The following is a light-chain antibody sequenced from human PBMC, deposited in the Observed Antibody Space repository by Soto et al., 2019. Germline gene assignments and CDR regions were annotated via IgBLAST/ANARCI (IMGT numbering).Light chain of an antibody. CDR3: QQYGSSRT. J-gene: IGKJ1*01. Sequence: EIVLTQSPGTLSLSPGERATLSCRASQSVSSSYLAWYQQKPGQAPRLLIYGASSRATGIPDRFSGSGSGTDITRNISRLEPEDFAIYYCQQYGSSRTFGQGTKVEIK. CDR1: QSVSSSY. CDR2: GAS. V-gene: IGKV3-20*01.